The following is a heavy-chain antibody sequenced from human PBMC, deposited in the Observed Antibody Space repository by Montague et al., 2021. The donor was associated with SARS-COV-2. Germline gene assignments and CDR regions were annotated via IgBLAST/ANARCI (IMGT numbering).Heavy chain of an antibody. D-gene: IGHD3-10*01. CDR2: IYYREST. V-gene: IGHV4-59*12. Sequence: SETLSLTCTGSGECIYSSDWSWTRQTPSKGIVSIGYIYYRESTNYNPSLETRFTISVDPSKNQFSLKVSSVTAADTAVYYCPKLLWFRGGLDYWGQGTMVTVSS. J-gene: IGHJ4*02. CDR3: PKLLWFRGGLDY. CDR1: GECIYSSD.